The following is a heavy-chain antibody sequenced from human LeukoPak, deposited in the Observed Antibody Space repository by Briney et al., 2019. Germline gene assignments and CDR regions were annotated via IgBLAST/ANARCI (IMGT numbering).Heavy chain of an antibody. Sequence: ASVKVSCKASGYTFTSYAMNWVRQAPGQGLEWMGWINTNTGNPTYAQGFTGRFVFSLDTSVSTAYLQISSLKAEDTAVYYCARVEMATWPHPPDAFDIWGQGTMVTVSS. CDR1: GYTFTSYA. V-gene: IGHV7-4-1*02. CDR3: ARVEMATWPHPPDAFDI. D-gene: IGHD5-24*01. J-gene: IGHJ3*02. CDR2: INTNTGNP.